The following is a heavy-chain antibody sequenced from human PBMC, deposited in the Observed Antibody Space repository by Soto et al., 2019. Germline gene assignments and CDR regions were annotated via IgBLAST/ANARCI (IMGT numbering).Heavy chain of an antibody. J-gene: IGHJ4*02. V-gene: IGHV3-9*01. CDR1: GFTFYDFA. CDR3: VKDMYEGSSGGSLDY. Sequence: EVQLVESGGGLVQPGRSLRLSCAASGFTFYDFAMHWVRQAPGKGLEWASRISGTRNIIDYADSVKGRFIISRDNAKNSLYLQMNSLRPEDTAFYYCVKDMYEGSSGGSLDYWGQGTLVTVSS. D-gene: IGHD2-15*01. CDR2: ISGTRNII.